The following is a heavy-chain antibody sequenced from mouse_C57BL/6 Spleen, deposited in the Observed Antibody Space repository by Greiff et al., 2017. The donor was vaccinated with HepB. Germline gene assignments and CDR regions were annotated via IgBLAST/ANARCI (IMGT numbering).Heavy chain of an antibody. CDR2: IRNKANGYTT. CDR1: GFTFTDYY. CDR3: ARYGSSYDYAMDY. Sequence: EVKLVESGGGLVQPGGSLSLSCAASGFTFTDYYMSWVRQPPGKALEWLGFIRNKANGYTTEYSASVKGRFTISRDNSQSILYLQMNALRAEDSATDYCARYGSSYDYAMDYWGQGTSVTVSS. V-gene: IGHV7-3*01. J-gene: IGHJ4*01. D-gene: IGHD1-1*01.